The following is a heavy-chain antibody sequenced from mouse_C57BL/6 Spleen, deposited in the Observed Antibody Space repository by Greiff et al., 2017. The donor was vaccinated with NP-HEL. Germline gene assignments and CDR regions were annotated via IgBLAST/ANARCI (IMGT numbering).Heavy chain of an antibody. Sequence: EVKLQQSGPELVKPGASVKMSCKASGYTFTDYNMHWVKQSHGKSLEWIGYINPNNGGTSYNQKFKGKATLTVNKSSSTAYMELRSLTSEDSAVYYCARRDYYYGTASYYAMDYWGQGTSVTVSS. D-gene: IGHD1-1*01. CDR1: GYTFTDYN. CDR2: INPNNGGT. V-gene: IGHV1-22*01. J-gene: IGHJ4*01. CDR3: ARRDYYYGTASYYAMDY.